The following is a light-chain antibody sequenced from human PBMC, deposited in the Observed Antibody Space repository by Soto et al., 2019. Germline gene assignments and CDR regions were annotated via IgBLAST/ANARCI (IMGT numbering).Light chain of an antibody. CDR1: SSDVGGYNY. V-gene: IGLV2-8*01. J-gene: IGLJ3*02. CDR3: SSHAGINNVV. CDR2: EVT. Sequence: QSALTQPPSASGSPGQSVPISCTGTSSDVGGYNYVSWYQQHPGKAPKLMIYEVTKRPSGVPDRFSGSKSGNTASLTVSGLLAEDEADYYCSSHAGINNVVFGGGTKLTVL.